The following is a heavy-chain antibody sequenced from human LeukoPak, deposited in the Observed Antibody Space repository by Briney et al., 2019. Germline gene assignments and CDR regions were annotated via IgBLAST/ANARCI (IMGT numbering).Heavy chain of an antibody. V-gene: IGHV4-59*08. CDR3: ARLTKFLTTYYPTP. CDR2: IFSSGST. D-gene: IGHD2/OR15-2a*01. J-gene: IGHJ5*02. Sequence: SETLSLTCTVSGGSITGYYWSWIRQPPGKGLEWVDYIFSSGSTNYNPSLKSRVTISLDTSKSQFSLKLISVTASDTAVYYCARLTKFLTTYYPTPWGQGTLVTVSS. CDR1: GGSITGYY.